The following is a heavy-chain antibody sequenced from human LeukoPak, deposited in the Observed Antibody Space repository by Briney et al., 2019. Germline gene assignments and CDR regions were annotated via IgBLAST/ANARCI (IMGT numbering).Heavy chain of an antibody. CDR3: ARGSFLSSNWYYFDY. D-gene: IGHD4-11*01. Sequence: PSETLSLTCTVSGGSISSSSYYWGWIRQPPGKGLEYIGNIYYSGSTYYNPSLKSRVTISVDKSKNQFSLKLSSVTAADTAVYYCARGSFLSSNWYYFDYWGQGTLVTVSS. V-gene: IGHV4-39*01. CDR1: GGSISSSSYY. J-gene: IGHJ4*02. CDR2: IYYSGST.